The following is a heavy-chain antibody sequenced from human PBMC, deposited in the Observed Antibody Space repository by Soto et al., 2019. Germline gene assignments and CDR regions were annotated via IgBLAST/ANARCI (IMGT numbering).Heavy chain of an antibody. J-gene: IGHJ4*02. V-gene: IGHV1-2*04. CDR2: INPNSGGT. Sequence: ASVKVSCKASGYTFTGYYMHWVRQAPGQGLEWMGWINPNSGGTNYAQKFQGWVTMTGDTSISTAYMELSWLRSDDTAVYYCARRTLGYCSGGSCPYFDYWGQGTLVTVSS. CDR1: GYTFTGYY. D-gene: IGHD2-15*01. CDR3: ARRTLGYCSGGSCPYFDY.